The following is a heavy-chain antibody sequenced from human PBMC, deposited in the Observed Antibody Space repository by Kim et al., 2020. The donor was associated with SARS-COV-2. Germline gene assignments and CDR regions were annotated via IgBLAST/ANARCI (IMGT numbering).Heavy chain of an antibody. V-gene: IGHV3-33*01. CDR2: IWYDGSNK. Sequence: GGSLRLSCAASGFTFSSYGMHWVRQAPGNGLEWVAVIWYDGSNKYYADSVKGRFTISRDNSKNTLYLQMNSLRAEDTAVYYCARASYPSVYCSSTSCEHVPHYYYYGMDVWGQGTTVTVSS. CDR1: GFTFSSYG. J-gene: IGHJ6*02. CDR3: ARASYPSVYCSSTSCEHVPHYYYYGMDV. D-gene: IGHD2-2*01.